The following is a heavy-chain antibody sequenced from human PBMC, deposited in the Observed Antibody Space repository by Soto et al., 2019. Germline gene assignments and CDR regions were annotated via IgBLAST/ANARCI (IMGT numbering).Heavy chain of an antibody. CDR2: ISGSGGST. CDR1: GFTFSSYA. J-gene: IGHJ6*02. V-gene: IGHV3-23*01. D-gene: IGHD3-3*01. Sequence: GGSLRLSCAASGFTFSSYAMSWVRQAPGKGLEWVSAISGSGGSTYYADSVKGRFTISRDNSKNTLYLQMNSLRAEDTAVYYCAKGGYYDFWSGYYSYYYYGMDVWGQGTTVTVSS. CDR3: AKGGYYDFWSGYYSYYYYGMDV.